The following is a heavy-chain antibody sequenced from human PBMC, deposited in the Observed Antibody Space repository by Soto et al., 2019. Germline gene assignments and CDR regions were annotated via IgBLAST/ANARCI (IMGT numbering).Heavy chain of an antibody. J-gene: IGHJ4*02. CDR3: ARIRRRSYGSESYYGYFDY. Sequence: SGPTLVNPTQTLTLTCTFSGFSLSTSGMCVSWIRQPPGKALEWLTRIDWDDDKYYSTSLRTRLTISKDTSKNQVVLTMTNMDPVDTATYYCARIRRRSYGSESYYGYFDYWGQGTLVTVSS. CDR2: IDWDDDK. V-gene: IGHV2-70*11. CDR1: GFSLSTSGMC. D-gene: IGHD3-10*01.